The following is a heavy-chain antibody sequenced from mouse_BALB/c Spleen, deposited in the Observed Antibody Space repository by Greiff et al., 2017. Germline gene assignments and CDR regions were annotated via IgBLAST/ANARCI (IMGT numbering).Heavy chain of an antibody. D-gene: IGHD2-4*01. CDR3: ARWDYDYFDY. J-gene: IGHJ2*01. CDR1: GYAFTNYL. V-gene: IGHV1-54*01. Sequence: QVQLQQSGAELVRPGTSVKVSCTASGYAFTNYLIEWVKQRPGQGLEWIGVINPGSGGTNYNEKFKGKATLTADKSSSPAYMQLSSLTSDDSAVYFCARWDYDYFDYWGQGTTLTVSS. CDR2: INPGSGGT.